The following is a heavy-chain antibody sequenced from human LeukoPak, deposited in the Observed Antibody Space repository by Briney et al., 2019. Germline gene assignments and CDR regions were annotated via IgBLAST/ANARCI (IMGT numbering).Heavy chain of an antibody. CDR2: IIPIFGIA. J-gene: IGHJ5*02. CDR3: ASAYYYDSSGYLNWFDP. D-gene: IGHD3-22*01. V-gene: IGHV1-69*04. Sequence: ASVKVSCKASGGTFSSYAISWVRHAPGQGLEWTGRIIPIFGIANYAQKFQGRVTITADKSTSTAYMELSSLRSEDTAVYYCASAYYYDSSGYLNWFDPWGQGTLVTVSS. CDR1: GGTFSSYA.